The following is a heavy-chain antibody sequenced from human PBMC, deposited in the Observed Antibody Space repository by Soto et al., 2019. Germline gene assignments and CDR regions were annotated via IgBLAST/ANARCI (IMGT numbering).Heavy chain of an antibody. CDR2: IFYSGTT. D-gene: IGHD1-1*01. Sequence: LSLTCTVSGDSISSADYYWSWIRQTPGKGLEWIGHIFYSGTTYYNPSLKSRLTISVDTSKNHFSLRLTSVTAADTAVYYCARDLWVEPELYYYGMDVWGQGATVTVSS. CDR1: GDSISSADYY. J-gene: IGHJ6*02. V-gene: IGHV4-30-4*01. CDR3: ARDLWVEPELYYYGMDV.